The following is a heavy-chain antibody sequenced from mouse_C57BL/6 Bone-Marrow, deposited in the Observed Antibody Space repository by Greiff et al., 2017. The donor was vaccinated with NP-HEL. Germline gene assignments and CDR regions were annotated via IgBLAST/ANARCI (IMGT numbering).Heavy chain of an antibody. D-gene: IGHD4-1*01. Sequence: EVKLMESGGDLVKPGGSLKLSCAASGFTFSSYGMSWVRQTPDKRLEWVATISSGGSYTYYPDSVKGRFTISRDNAKNTLYLQMSSLKSEDTAMYYCARHTNWGGYFDVWGTGTTVTVSS. V-gene: IGHV5-6*01. CDR2: ISSGGSYT. CDR1: GFTFSSYG. CDR3: ARHTNWGGYFDV. J-gene: IGHJ1*03.